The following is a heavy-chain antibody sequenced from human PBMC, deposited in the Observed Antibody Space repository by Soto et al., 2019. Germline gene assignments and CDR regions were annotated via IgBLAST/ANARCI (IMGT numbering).Heavy chain of an antibody. V-gene: IGHV1-69*13. J-gene: IGHJ4*02. D-gene: IGHD3-22*01. Sequence: SVKVSGKASGGTFSSYAISWVRQAPGQGLEWMGGIIPIFGTANYAQKFQGRVTITADESTSTAYMELSSLRSEDTAVYYCARDRIAYYYDSSGYYFDYWGQGTLVTVSS. CDR3: ARDRIAYYYDSSGYYFDY. CDR1: GGTFSSYA. CDR2: IIPIFGTA.